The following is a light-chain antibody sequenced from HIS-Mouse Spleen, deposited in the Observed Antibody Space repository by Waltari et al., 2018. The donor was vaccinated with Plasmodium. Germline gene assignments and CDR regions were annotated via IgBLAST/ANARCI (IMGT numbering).Light chain of an antibody. CDR1: KLGDKY. J-gene: IGLJ1*01. Sequence: SYELTQPPSVSVSPGQTASITCSGDKLGDKYACWYQQKPGQSPVLVIYQDSKRASGSPERVSGSNSGNTAALTISGSQAMDEADYYCQAWDSSTDYVFGTGTKVTVL. CDR2: QDS. CDR3: QAWDSSTDYV. V-gene: IGLV3-1*01.